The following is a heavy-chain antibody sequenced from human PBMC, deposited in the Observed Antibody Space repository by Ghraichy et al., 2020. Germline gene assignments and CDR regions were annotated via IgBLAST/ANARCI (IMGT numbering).Heavy chain of an antibody. J-gene: IGHJ5*02. D-gene: IGHD2-15*01. CDR3: ARSGGSYS. CDR2: TNNDGSRI. CDR1: GITFGTYW. Sequence: GGSLRLSCEASGITFGTYWIHWARQVPGKGLVWVSRTNNDGSRINYAESVRGRFTISRDDAKNTVFLEMSSLRVEDTGVYYCARSGGSYSWGQGTLVTVSS. V-gene: IGHV3-74*01.